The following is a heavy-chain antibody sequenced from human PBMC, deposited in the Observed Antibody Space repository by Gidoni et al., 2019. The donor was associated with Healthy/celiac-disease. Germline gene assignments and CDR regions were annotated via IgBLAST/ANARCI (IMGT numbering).Heavy chain of an antibody. V-gene: IGHV3-13*01. CDR2: IGTAGDT. D-gene: IGHD6-13*01. J-gene: IGHJ3*02. CDR1: GFTFSSYD. CDR3: ARGIAAAGIPQAFDI. Sequence: EVQLVESGGGLVQPGGSLRLSCAAAGFTFSSYDMHWVRQATGKGLECVSAIGTAGDTYYPGSVKGRFTISRENAKNSLYLQMNSLRAGDTAVYYCARGIAAAGIPQAFDIWGQGTMVTVSS.